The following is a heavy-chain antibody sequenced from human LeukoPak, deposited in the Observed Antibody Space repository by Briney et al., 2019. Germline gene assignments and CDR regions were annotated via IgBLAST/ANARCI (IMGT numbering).Heavy chain of an antibody. J-gene: IGHJ3*02. Sequence: GGSLRLSCAASGFTFSSYWMHWVRQAPGKGLVWVSPINSDGTSTNYADSVKGRFTISRDNAKNTLYLQMNNLRVEDTAVYYCARAGYCGGDCYPSDAFDIWGQGTMVTVSS. CDR1: GFTFSSYW. V-gene: IGHV3-74*01. CDR3: ARAGYCGGDCYPSDAFDI. D-gene: IGHD2-21*02. CDR2: INSDGTST.